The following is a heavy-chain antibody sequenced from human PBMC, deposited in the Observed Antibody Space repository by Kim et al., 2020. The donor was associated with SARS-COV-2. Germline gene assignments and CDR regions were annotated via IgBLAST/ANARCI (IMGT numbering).Heavy chain of an antibody. Sequence: GGSLRLSCATSGFSFSNYGMHWVRQSPGKGLEWLTLIWYDGSNKIYAESVKGRFTASRDNSKNILYLQMNSLRDEDTGVYYCARRGLLAAFDYWGQGNL. D-gene: IGHD6-19*01. V-gene: IGHV3-33*01. CDR1: GFSFSNYG. J-gene: IGHJ4*02. CDR2: IWYDGSNK. CDR3: ARRGLLAAFDY.